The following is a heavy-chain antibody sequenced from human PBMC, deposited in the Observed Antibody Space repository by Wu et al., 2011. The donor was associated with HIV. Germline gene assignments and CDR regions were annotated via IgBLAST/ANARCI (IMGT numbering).Heavy chain of an antibody. J-gene: IGHJ4*02. D-gene: IGHD3-3*01. CDR2: IIPIFGTA. CDR3: ARDNFGLERHYDFWSGSFDY. CDR1: GGTFSSYA. Sequence: QVQLVQSGAEVKKPGSSVKVSCKAPGGTFSSYAISWVRQAPGQGLEWMGRIIPIFGTANYAQKFQGRVTITADESTSTAYMELSSLRSEDTAVYYCARDNFGLERHYDFWSGSFDYVGQGTWSPSPQ. V-gene: IGHV1-69*15.